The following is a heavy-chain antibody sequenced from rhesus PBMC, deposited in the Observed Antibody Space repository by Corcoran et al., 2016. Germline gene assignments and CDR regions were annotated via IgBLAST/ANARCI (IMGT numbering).Heavy chain of an antibody. CDR3: ARGGGSWNYGLDA. D-gene: IGHD6-25*01. V-gene: IGHV4-127*01. Sequence: QVQLQESGPGLVKPSETLSLTCAVSGYSISMGFGCSGIRQPPGQGLEWSGYIGGKRRTTNYKSSLKNRVTISKNTAKNQFSLKLSSVTAADTAVYYCARGGGSWNYGLDAWGQGVVVTVSS. J-gene: IGHJ6*01. CDR2: IGGKRRTT. CDR1: GYSISMGFG.